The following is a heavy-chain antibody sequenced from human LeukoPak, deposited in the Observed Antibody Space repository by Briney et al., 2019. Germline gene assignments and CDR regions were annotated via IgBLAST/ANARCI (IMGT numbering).Heavy chain of an antibody. D-gene: IGHD3-3*01. CDR1: GFTFNSYG. J-gene: IGHJ4*02. CDR3: AKVIFGVATFEAPDH. V-gene: IGHV3-23*01. Sequence: GGSLRLSCAASGFTFNSYGMSWVRQAPGKGLEWVSAISGSGGNTYYAGSVKGRFSISRDNYKNMLYLQMNSLRADDTAVYYCAKVIFGVATFEAPDHWGQRTLLSVSS. CDR2: ISGSGGNT.